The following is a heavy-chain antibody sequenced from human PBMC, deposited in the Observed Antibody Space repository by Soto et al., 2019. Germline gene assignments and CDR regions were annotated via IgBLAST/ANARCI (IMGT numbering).Heavy chain of an antibody. J-gene: IGHJ3*02. CDR3: AKARFMAGYDGLDM. CDR1: GITFDANS. V-gene: IGHV3-23*01. CDR2: VSDRCDWT. D-gene: IGHD6-19*01. Sequence: PGASLRLSCTDAGITFDANSISWVSEATGIRLEWVSGVSDRCDWTYYADSVRGRFTISCDSSENTLYLQMNSLRAEDTAVYHRAKARFMAGYDGLDMWGQGTMVTVSS.